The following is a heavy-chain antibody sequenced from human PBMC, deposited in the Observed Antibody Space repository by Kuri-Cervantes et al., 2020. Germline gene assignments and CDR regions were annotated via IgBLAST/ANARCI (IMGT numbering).Heavy chain of an antibody. V-gene: IGHV1-18*01. CDR1: GYTFTSYG. D-gene: IGHD3-3*01. CDR3: ARGPKDERFLEWFTPYYMEV. CDR2: ISAYNGNT. J-gene: IGHJ6*03. Sequence: ASVKVSCKASGYTFTSYGISWVRQAPGQGLEWMGWISAYNGNTNYAQKLQGRVTMTTDTSTSTAHMELSSLRSEDTAVYYCARGPKDERFLEWFTPYYMEVWGKGTTVTISS.